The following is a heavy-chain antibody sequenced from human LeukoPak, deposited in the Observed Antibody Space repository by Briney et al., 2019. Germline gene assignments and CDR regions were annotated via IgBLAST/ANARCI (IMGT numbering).Heavy chain of an antibody. J-gene: IGHJ5*02. CDR1: GFTFSSYS. V-gene: IGHV3-21*04. D-gene: IGHD3-10*01. CDR2: ISSSSSYI. Sequence: GGSLRLSCAASGFTFSSYSMNWVRQAPGKGLEWVSSISSSSSYIYYADSVKGRFTISRDNSKNTLYLQMNSLRAEDTAVYYCAKGEDYYGSGSYYNGHWFDPWGQGTLVTVSS. CDR3: AKGEDYYGSGSYYNGHWFDP.